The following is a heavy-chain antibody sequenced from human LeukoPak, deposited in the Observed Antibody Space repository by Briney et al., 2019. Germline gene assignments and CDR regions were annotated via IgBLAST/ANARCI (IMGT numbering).Heavy chain of an antibody. CDR1: GFTFSSYS. CDR3: ARDLATTVTPTGWFDP. D-gene: IGHD4-17*01. V-gene: IGHV3-21*01. CDR2: ISSGSSYI. J-gene: IGHJ5*02. Sequence: PGGSLRLSCAASGFTFSSYSMNWVRQAPGKGLEWVSSISSGSSYIYYADSVKGRFTISRDNAKNSLYLQMNSLRAEDTAVYYCARDLATTVTPTGWFDPWGQGTLVTVSS.